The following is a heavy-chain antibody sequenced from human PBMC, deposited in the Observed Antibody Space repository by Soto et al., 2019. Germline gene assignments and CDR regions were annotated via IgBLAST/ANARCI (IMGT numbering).Heavy chain of an antibody. J-gene: IGHJ4*02. CDR3: VREDILGVRSFDY. CDR1: GFTFSGYS. D-gene: IGHD3-9*01. V-gene: IGHV3-48*02. CDR2: ISSGSKTI. Sequence: EVQLVESGGGLVQWGGSLRLSCAASGFTFSGYSVNWVRQAPGKGREWISYISSGSKTIYYADSVRGRFTVSRDNAKNSQYLQMNSLRDEDTAVYYCVREDILGVRSFDYWGQGTLVTVSS.